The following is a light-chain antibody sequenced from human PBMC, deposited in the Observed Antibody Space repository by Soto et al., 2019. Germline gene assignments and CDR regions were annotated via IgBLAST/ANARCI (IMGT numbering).Light chain of an antibody. Sequence: EIVLTQSPATLSLSPGDRATLSCRASQSVSSYLAWYQQKPGQAPRLLIYDASNRATGIPARFSGSGSGTDFPRTISILEPEDFAVYYCQQRSSWPLITFGQGTRLEIK. J-gene: IGKJ5*01. V-gene: IGKV3-11*01. CDR2: DAS. CDR1: QSVSSY. CDR3: QQRSSWPLIT.